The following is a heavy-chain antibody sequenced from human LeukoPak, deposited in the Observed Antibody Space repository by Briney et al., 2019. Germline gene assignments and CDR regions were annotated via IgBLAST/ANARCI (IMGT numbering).Heavy chain of an antibody. CDR2: ISYDGSSK. D-gene: IGHD5-12*01. V-gene: IGHV3-30*18. CDR1: GFTFSNAW. CDR3: AKGTYSAYNSGCAY. J-gene: IGHJ4*02. Sequence: GGSLRLSCAASGFTFSNAWMSWVRQAPGKGLEWVAGISYDGSSKYYVDSVKGRFTISRDNSRNTLYLQMNSLRADDTALYYCAKGTYSAYNSGCAYWGQGTLVTVSS.